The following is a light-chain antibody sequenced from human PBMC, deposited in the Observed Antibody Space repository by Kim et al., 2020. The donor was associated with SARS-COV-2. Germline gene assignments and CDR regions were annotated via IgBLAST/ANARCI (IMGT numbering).Light chain of an antibody. CDR1: QSLLHSDGNTY. Sequence: EPASISCRSSQSLLHSDGNTYLDWYLQKPGQSPQLLIYLTSNRASGVPDRFSGSGSGTDFTLKISRVEAEDVGIYYCMQALHLPTFGQGNKVDIK. V-gene: IGKV2-28*01. CDR3: MQALHLPT. CDR2: LTS. J-gene: IGKJ1*01.